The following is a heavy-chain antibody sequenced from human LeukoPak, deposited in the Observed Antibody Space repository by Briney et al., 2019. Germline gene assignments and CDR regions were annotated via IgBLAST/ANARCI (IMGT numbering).Heavy chain of an antibody. J-gene: IGHJ4*02. CDR3: ARGPGYSSSWYYFDY. D-gene: IGHD6-13*01. V-gene: IGHV3-21*01. CDR2: VNANGINT. Sequence: GGSLRLSCAASGFAFNFYAMTWIRQAPGKGLQWLSTVNANGINTYYADSVRGRFTISRDNAKNSLYLQMNSLRAEDTAVYYCARGPGYSSSWYYFDYWGQGTLVTVSS. CDR1: GFAFNFYA.